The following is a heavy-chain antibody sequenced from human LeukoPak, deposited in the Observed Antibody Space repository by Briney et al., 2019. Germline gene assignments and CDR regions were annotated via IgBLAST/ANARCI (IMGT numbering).Heavy chain of an antibody. J-gene: IGHJ4*02. CDR1: GFTFSSYA. D-gene: IGHD3-22*01. V-gene: IGHV3-30-3*01. CDR2: ISYDGSNK. CDR3: ARERGYYDSSGEFDY. Sequence: GGSLRLSCAASGFTFSSYAMHWVRQAPGKGLEWVAVISYDGSNKYYADSVKGRFTISRDNSKNTLYLQMNSLRAEDTAVYYCARERGYYDSSGEFDYWGQGTLVTVSS.